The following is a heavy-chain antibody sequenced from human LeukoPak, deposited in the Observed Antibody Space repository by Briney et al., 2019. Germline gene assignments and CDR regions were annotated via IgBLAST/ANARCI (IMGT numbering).Heavy chain of an antibody. Sequence: SVKVSCKASGGTFSSYAISWVRQAPGQGLEWMGRIIPILGIANYAQKFQGRVTITADKSTSTAYMELSSLRSEDTAVYYCARNALRGGYILCYFDYWGQGTLVTVSS. CDR1: GGTFSSYA. CDR2: IIPILGIA. V-gene: IGHV1-69*04. J-gene: IGHJ4*02. D-gene: IGHD1-26*01. CDR3: ARNALRGGYILCYFDY.